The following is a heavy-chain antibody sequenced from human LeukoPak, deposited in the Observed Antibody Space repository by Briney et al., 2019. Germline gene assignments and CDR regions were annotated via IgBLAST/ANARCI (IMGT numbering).Heavy chain of an antibody. J-gene: IGHJ6*02. Sequence: GASVKVSCRASGYTFTGYYMHWVRQAPGQGLEWMGWINPNSGGTNYAQKFQGRVTMTRDTSISTAYMELSRLRSDDTAVYYCARGLRGDIVVVPAAWLGYYYGMDVWGQGTTVTVSS. CDR1: GYTFTGYY. V-gene: IGHV1-2*02. D-gene: IGHD2-2*01. CDR2: INPNSGGT. CDR3: ARGLRGDIVVVPAAWLGYYYGMDV.